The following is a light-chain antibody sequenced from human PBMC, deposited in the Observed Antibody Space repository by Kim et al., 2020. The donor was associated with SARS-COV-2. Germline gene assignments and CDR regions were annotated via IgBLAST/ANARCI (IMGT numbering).Light chain of an antibody. V-gene: IGKV3-15*01. CDR2: GAS. Sequence: CPREIVTLSCRARQGFSDQLALYQKKPGHAPRLHIYGASTRATGIPARFSGGGSGTEFTLDLSSLQSEDLAVYYCQQYENWPPVTFGGGTKVEIK. CDR3: QQYENWPPVT. J-gene: IGKJ4*01. CDR1: QGFSDQ.